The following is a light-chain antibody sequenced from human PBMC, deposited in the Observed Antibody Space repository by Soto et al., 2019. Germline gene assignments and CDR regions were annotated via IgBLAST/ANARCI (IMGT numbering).Light chain of an antibody. CDR3: QTWGSGIVV. V-gene: IGLV4-69*01. J-gene: IGLJ2*01. CDR2: LNSDGSH. Sequence: QLVLTQSPSASASLGASIKLTCTLSRGHSNYAIAWHQQQSEKGPRYLMKLNSDGSHSKGDGIPDRFSGSSSGAERYLTISSLQSEDEADYYCQTWGSGIVVFGGWTKLTVL. CDR1: RGHSNYA.